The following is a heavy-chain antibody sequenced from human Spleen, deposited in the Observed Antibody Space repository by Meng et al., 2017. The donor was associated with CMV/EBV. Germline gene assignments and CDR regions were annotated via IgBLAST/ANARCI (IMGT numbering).Heavy chain of an antibody. V-gene: IGHV4-39*07. J-gene: IGHJ4*02. CDR2: IYYSGST. Sequence: SETLSLTCTVSGGSISSSSYYWGWIRQPPGKGLEWIGSIYYSGSTYYNPSLKSRVTISVDTSKNQFSLKLSSVTAADTAVYYCARSIVAPTVYFENWGQGTLVTVSS. CDR3: ARSIVAPTVYFEN. CDR1: GGSISSSSYY. D-gene: IGHD1-26*01.